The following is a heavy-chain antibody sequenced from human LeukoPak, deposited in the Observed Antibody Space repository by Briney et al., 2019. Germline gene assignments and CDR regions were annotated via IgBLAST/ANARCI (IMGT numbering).Heavy chain of an antibody. J-gene: IGHJ5*02. Sequence: SETLSLTCTVSGASTSSSYWSWIRQPPGKGLECIWDITGGGGTNYNPSLSSRVTMSMDTSKNKFSLRMNSMTAADTATYYCARTARLFDDWGQGILVTVSS. CDR2: ITGGGGT. CDR3: ARTARLFDD. CDR1: GASTSSSY. V-gene: IGHV4-4*08.